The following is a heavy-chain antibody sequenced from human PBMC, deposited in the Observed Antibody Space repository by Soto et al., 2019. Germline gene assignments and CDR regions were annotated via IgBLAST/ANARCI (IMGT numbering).Heavy chain of an antibody. Sequence: QVQLVQSGAEVKKPGSSVKVSCKASGGTFSSYAISWVRQAPGQGLEWMGGIIPIFGTANYAQKFQGRVTITADEPTSTAYMELSSLRSEDTAVYYCARESCTNGVCYWVGNWFDPCGQGTLVTVSS. CDR3: ARESCTNGVCYWVGNWFDP. CDR1: GGTFSSYA. J-gene: IGHJ5*02. D-gene: IGHD2-8*01. V-gene: IGHV1-69*01. CDR2: IIPIFGTA.